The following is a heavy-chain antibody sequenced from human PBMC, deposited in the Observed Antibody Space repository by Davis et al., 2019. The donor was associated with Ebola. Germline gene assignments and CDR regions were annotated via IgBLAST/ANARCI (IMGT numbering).Heavy chain of an antibody. D-gene: IGHD6-13*01. J-gene: IGHJ4*02. CDR1: GFTFSSYG. CDR2: ISYDGSNK. CDR3: SSRAAEGY. V-gene: IGHV3-30*03. Sequence: PGGSLRLSCAASGFTFSSYGMHWVRQAPGKGLEWVAVISYDGSNKYYADSVKGRFTISRDNSKNTLYLQMNSLRAEDTAVYYCSSRAAEGYWGQGTLVTVSS.